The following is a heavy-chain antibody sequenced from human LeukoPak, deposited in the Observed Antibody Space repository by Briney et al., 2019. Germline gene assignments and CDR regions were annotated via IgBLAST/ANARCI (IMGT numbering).Heavy chain of an antibody. CDR1: GFTFSSYA. J-gene: IGHJ4*02. V-gene: IGHV3-23*01. Sequence: GGSLRLSXAAPGFTFSSYAMSWVRQPPGKGLEWVSAISGSGGSTYYADSVKGRFTISRDNSKNTLYLQMNSLRAEDTAVYYCAKDRTDEYYYDSSGYEYWGQGTLVTVSS. CDR3: AKDRTDEYYYDSSGYEY. D-gene: IGHD3-22*01. CDR2: ISGSGGST.